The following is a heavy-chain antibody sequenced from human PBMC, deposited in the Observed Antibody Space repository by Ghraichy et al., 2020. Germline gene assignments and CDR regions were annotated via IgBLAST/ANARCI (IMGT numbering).Heavy chain of an antibody. CDR2: VYYDGST. CDR1: GGAISSSAYS. Sequence: SQTLSLTCAVSGGAISSSAYSWTWVRQPPEKGLEWIAYVYYDGSTYYNPSLKSRVTISLDNSKNQFSLELTSGTAADTAVYYCARALNSAGFDYWGQGTLVTVSS. CDR3: ARALNSAGFDY. J-gene: IGHJ4*02. D-gene: IGHD4-23*01. V-gene: IGHV4-30-2*01.